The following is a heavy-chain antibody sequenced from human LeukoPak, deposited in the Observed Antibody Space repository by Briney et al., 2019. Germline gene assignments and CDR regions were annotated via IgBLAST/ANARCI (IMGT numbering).Heavy chain of an antibody. CDR2: ISYDGSNK. D-gene: IGHD3-9*01. Sequence: PGRSLRLSCAASGFTFSSYGMHWVRQAPGKGLEWVAVISYDGSNKYCADSVKGRFTISRDNSKNTLYLQMNSLRAEDTAVYYCAKSKLRYFDWLLYGFDYWGQGTLVTVSS. V-gene: IGHV3-30*18. CDR3: AKSKLRYFDWLLYGFDY. J-gene: IGHJ4*02. CDR1: GFTFSSYG.